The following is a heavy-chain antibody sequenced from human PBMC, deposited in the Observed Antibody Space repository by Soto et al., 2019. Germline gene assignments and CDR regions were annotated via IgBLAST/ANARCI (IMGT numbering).Heavy chain of an antibody. CDR3: ARGGSRYSYGQFDY. CDR2: IKQDGSEK. J-gene: IGHJ4*02. V-gene: IGHV3-7*03. Sequence: GGSLRLSCAASGFTFSSSWMSWVRQAPGKGLEWVANIKQDGSEKYYVDSVKGRFTISRDNAKNSLYLQMNSLRAEDTAVYYCARGGSRYSYGQFDYWGQGTLVTVSS. CDR1: GFTFSSSW. D-gene: IGHD5-18*01.